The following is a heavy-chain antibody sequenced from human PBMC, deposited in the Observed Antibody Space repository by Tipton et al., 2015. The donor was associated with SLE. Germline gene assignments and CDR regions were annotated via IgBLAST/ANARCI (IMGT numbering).Heavy chain of an antibody. J-gene: IGHJ5*02. CDR2: IYHSGST. D-gene: IGHD6-19*01. V-gene: IGHV4-38-2*01. CDR1: GYSISSGYY. CDR3: ARGWGDNWFDP. Sequence: TLSLTCAVSGYSISSGYYWGWIRQPPGKGLEWIGSIYHSGSTYYNPSLKSRVTISVDTSNNQFSLKLSSVTAADTAMYYCARGWGDNWFDPWGQGTLVTVSS.